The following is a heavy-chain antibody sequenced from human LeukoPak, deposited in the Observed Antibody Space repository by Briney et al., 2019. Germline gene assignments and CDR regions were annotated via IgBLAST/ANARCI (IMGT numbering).Heavy chain of an antibody. Sequence: PGGSPRLSCAASGFTFSSYSMNWVRQAPGKGLEWVSSISRSSAYIYYADSVKGRFTISRDNAKNSLYLQMNSLRAEDTAVYYCARGEMATIYYFDYWGQGTLVTVSS. CDR1: GFTFSSYS. CDR3: ARGEMATIYYFDY. CDR2: ISRSSAYI. V-gene: IGHV3-21*01. D-gene: IGHD5-24*01. J-gene: IGHJ4*02.